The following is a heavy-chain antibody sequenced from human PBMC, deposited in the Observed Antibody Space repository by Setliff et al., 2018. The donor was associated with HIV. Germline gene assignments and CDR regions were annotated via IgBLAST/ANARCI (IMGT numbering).Heavy chain of an antibody. CDR1: GGSIRSSGYS. Sequence: SETLSLTCAVSGGSIRSSGYSWSWIRQPPGKGLEWIGHISQSGSTYYNPSLKSRVTISVDTSKNQFSLKLSSVTAADTAVFYCARLTTTYYYDSSAYYHPVWGQGTLVTVSS. CDR2: ISQSGST. J-gene: IGHJ4*02. D-gene: IGHD3-22*01. V-gene: IGHV4-30-2*01. CDR3: ARLTTTYYYDSSAYYHPV.